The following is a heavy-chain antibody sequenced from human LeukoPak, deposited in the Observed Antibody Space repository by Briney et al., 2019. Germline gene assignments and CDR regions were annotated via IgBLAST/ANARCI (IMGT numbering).Heavy chain of an antibody. CDR3: AKDREYCGGDCPGLYYYYGMDV. CDR2: ISYDGSNK. J-gene: IGHJ6*02. Sequence: PGRSLRLSCAASGFTFSSYGMHWVRQAPGKGLEWVAVISYDGSNKYYADSVKGRFTISRDNSKNTLYLQMNSLRAEDTAEYYCAKDREYCGGDCPGLYYYYGMDVWGQGTTVTVSS. V-gene: IGHV3-30*18. D-gene: IGHD2-21*02. CDR1: GFTFSSYG.